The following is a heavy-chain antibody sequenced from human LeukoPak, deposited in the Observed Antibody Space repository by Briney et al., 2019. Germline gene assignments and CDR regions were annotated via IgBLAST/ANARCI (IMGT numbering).Heavy chain of an antibody. CDR3: ARGSRSTGAFDI. CDR2: INHSGST. CDR1: GGSFSGYY. Sequence: SETLSLTCAVYGGSFSGYYWSWIRQSPGKGLEWIGEINHSGSTNSNPSLKSRVTMSVDTSKNLFSLKLSSVTAADTAVYYCARGSRSTGAFDIWGQGTMVTVSS. J-gene: IGHJ3*02. D-gene: IGHD1-1*01. V-gene: IGHV4-34*01.